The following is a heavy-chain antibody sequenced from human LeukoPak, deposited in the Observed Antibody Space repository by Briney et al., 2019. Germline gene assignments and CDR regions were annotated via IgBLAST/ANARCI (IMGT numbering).Heavy chain of an antibody. CDR3: AKSLEGTVDT. CDR2: ISSSSSYI. CDR1: GFTFSSYS. V-gene: IGHV3-21*04. Sequence: GGSLRLSCAASGFTFSSYSMNWVRQAPGKGLEWVSSISSSSSYIYYADSVKGRFTISRGNAKNSLYLQMNSLRAEDTAVYYCAKSLEGTVDTWGQGTLVTVSS. D-gene: IGHD5-12*01. J-gene: IGHJ5*02.